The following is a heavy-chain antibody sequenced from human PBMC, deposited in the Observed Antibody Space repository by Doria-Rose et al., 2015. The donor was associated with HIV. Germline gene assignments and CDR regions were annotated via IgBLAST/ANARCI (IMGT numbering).Heavy chain of an antibody. CDR3: AREGWASDKGVWFDP. CDR1: GGSISSGGYY. D-gene: IGHD3-10*01. J-gene: IGHJ5*02. CDR2: IYYSGST. V-gene: IGHV4-31*03. Sequence: VQLVESGPGLVKPSQTLSLTRTVSGGSISSGGYYWSWIRQHPGKGLEWIGYIYYSGSTYYNPSLKSRVTISVDTSKNQFSLKLSSVTAADTAVYYCAREGWASDKGVWFDPWGQGTLVTVSS.